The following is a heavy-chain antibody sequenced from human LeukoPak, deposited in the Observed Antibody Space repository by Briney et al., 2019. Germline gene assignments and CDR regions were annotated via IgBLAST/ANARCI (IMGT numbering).Heavy chain of an antibody. D-gene: IGHD6-19*01. J-gene: IGHJ6*02. V-gene: IGHV3-23*01. Sequence: GGSPRLSCAASGLTFSSYAMSWVRQAPGKGLEWVSAISGSGGSTYYADSVKGRFTISRDNSKNTLYLQMNSLRAKDTAVYYCAKDPVYSSGWSVYYYYGMDVWGQGTTVTVSS. CDR1: GLTFSSYA. CDR2: ISGSGGST. CDR3: AKDPVYSSGWSVYYYYGMDV.